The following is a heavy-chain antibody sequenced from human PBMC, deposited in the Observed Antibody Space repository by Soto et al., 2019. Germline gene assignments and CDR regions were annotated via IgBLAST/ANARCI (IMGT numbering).Heavy chain of an antibody. CDR2: IIPIFGTA. Sequence: SVKVSCKASGGTFSSYAISWVRQAPGQGLEWMGGIIPIFGTANYAQKFQGRVTITADESTSTAYMELSSLRSEDTAVYYCARVVNDYGGNSDWFDPWGQGTLVTVSS. CDR1: GGTFSSYA. D-gene: IGHD4-17*01. CDR3: ARVVNDYGGNSDWFDP. J-gene: IGHJ5*02. V-gene: IGHV1-69*13.